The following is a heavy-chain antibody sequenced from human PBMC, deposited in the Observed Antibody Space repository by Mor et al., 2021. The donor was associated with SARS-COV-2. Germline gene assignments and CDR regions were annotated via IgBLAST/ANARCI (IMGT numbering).Heavy chain of an antibody. D-gene: IGHD3-10*01. J-gene: IGHJ4*02. V-gene: IGHV4-34*01. CDR3: ARAYGSGSYLWDY. Sequence: SRVTISLDTSKNQFSLKLSSVTAADTAVYYCARAYGSGSYLWDYWGQGTLVTVSS.